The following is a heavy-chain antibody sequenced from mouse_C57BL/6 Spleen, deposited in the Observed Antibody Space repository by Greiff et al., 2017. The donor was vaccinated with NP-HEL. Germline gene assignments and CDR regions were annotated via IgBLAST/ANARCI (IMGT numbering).Heavy chain of an antibody. Sequence: EVQLVESGGGLVKPGGSLKLSCAASGFTFSSYAMSWVRQTPEKRLEWVATISDGGSYTYYPDNVKGRFTISRDNAKNNLYLQMSHLKSEDTAMYYCARVRDGYYSSFAYWGQGTLVTVSA. V-gene: IGHV5-4*01. D-gene: IGHD2-3*01. CDR1: GFTFSSYA. J-gene: IGHJ3*01. CDR3: ARVRDGYYSSFAY. CDR2: ISDGGSYT.